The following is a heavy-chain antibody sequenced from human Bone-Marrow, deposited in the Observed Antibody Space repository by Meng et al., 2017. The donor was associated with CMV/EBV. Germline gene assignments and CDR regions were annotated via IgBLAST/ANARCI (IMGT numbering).Heavy chain of an antibody. CDR1: GFTVSSNY. J-gene: IGHJ6*02. V-gene: IGHV3-66*02. D-gene: IGHD2-2*02. CDR3: ARDRQLLLYGVYYGMDV. Sequence: GESLKISCAPSGFTVSSNYMNWVRQAPVKGLEWVSVIYSGGSTYYADSVKGRFTISRDNSKNPLYLQMTSLSADDTAVYYFARDRQLLLYGVYYGMDVWGQGTTVTVSS. CDR2: IYSGGST.